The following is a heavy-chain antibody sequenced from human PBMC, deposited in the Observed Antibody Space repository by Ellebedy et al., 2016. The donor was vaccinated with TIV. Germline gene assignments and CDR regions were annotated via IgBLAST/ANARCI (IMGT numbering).Heavy chain of an antibody. D-gene: IGHD3-22*01. V-gene: IGHV3-23*01. Sequence: GESLKISCAASGFTFTSYAMSWVRQAPGKGLEWVSTISHTGTRTYYADSVEGRFTVSRDTSKKTLYLQMNSLRDEDTAIYYCAKGRGGGSDSSAPRYYFDYWGLGTLVTVSS. J-gene: IGHJ4*02. CDR1: GFTFTSYA. CDR3: AKGRGGGSDSSAPRYYFDY. CDR2: ISHTGTRT.